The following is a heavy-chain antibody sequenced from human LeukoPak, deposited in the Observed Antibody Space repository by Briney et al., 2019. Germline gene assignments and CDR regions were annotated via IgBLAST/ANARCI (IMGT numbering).Heavy chain of an antibody. J-gene: IGHJ4*02. V-gene: IGHV3-30-3*01. CDR1: GFTFSSYA. D-gene: IGHD6-19*01. Sequence: GGSLRLSCAASGFTFSSYAMHWVRQAPGKGLEWVAVISYDGSNKYYADSVKGRFTISRDNSKNTLYLRMNSLRAEDTAVYYCARVGIEIAVAGDYDYWGQGTLVTVSS. CDR2: ISYDGSNK. CDR3: ARVGIEIAVAGDYDY.